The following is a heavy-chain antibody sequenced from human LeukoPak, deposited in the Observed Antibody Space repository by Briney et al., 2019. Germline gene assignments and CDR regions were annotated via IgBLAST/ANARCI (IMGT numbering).Heavy chain of an antibody. J-gene: IGHJ4*02. V-gene: IGHV1-2*02. CDR2: INPNSGGT. CDR1: GYTFTGYY. Sequence: GASVKVSCKASGYTFTGYYMHWVRQAPGQRLEWMGWINPNSGGTNYAQKFQGRVTMTRDTSISTAYMELSRLRSDDTAVYYCARRGYSYGYENGVLDYWGQGILVTVSS. CDR3: ARRGYSYGYENGVLDY. D-gene: IGHD5-18*01.